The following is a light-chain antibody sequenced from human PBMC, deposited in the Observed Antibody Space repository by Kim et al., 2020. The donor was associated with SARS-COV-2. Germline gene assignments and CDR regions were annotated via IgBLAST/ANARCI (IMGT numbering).Light chain of an antibody. CDR2: EVR. V-gene: IGLV2-23*02. CDR1: RGDVGSYNL. CDR3: CSYAGSSTYV. J-gene: IGLJ1*01. Sequence: GRSLTVSCTGTRGDVGSYNLVSWYQQHPGKAPKLLIYEVRKRPSGVSSRFSGSKSGNTASLTISGLQAEDEADYYCCSYAGSSTYVFGTGTKVTVL.